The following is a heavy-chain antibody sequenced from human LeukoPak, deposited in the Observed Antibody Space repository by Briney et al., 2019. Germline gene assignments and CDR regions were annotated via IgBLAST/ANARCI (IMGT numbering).Heavy chain of an antibody. J-gene: IGHJ6*03. CDR2: IYPGDSDT. CDR3: ARLTPPGPYYYYYYMDV. Sequence: GESLKISCKGSGYSFTSYWIGWVRQMPGKGLEWMGIIYPGDSDTRYSPSFQGQVTISADKSISTAYLQWSSLKASDTAMYYCARLTPPGPYYYYYYMDVRGKGTTVTVSS. CDR1: GYSFTSYW. D-gene: IGHD1-14*01. V-gene: IGHV5-51*01.